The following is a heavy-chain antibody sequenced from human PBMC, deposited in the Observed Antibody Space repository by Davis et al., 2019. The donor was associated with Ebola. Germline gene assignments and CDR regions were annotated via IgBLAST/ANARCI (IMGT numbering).Heavy chain of an antibody. V-gene: IGHV3-30-3*01. CDR1: GFTFSSYA. D-gene: IGHD6-6*01. CDR3: ATEPTLIAPRPRDFDY. CDR2: ISYDGSNK. Sequence: GESLKISCAASGFTFSSYAMHWVRQAPGKGLEWVAVISYDGSNKYYADSVKGRFTISRDNAKNSLYLQMNSLRAEDTAVYYCATEPTLIAPRPRDFDYWGQGTLVTVSS. J-gene: IGHJ4*02.